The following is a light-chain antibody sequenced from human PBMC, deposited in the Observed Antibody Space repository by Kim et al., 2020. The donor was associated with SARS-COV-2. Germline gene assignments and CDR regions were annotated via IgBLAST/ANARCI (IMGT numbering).Light chain of an antibody. Sequence: GQSITIACTGTSSDGGGYNYGSWYQQHPGKAPKLMIYDVSKRPSGVSNRFAGSKSGNTAYLTISGLQAEDEADYYCSSYTSSSTLVFGGGTQLTVL. CDR1: SSDGGGYNY. V-gene: IGLV2-14*04. CDR3: SSYTSSSTLV. CDR2: DVS. J-gene: IGLJ2*01.